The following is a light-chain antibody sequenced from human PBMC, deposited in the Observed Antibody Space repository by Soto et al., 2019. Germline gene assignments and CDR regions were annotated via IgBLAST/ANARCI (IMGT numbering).Light chain of an antibody. CDR1: QSVSTN. CDR3: HQYNNWRT. V-gene: IGKV3-15*01. Sequence: DIVLTPSPATLSVSPGERATLSCRASQSVSTNLAWYQQRPGQAPRLLIYGASARATGIPDRFSGSGAGTEFTLTISSLQSEDFAVYYCHQYNNWRTFGQGTRLEI. J-gene: IGKJ5*01. CDR2: GAS.